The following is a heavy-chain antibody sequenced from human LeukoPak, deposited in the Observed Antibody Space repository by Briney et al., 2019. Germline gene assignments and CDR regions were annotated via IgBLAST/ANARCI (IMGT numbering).Heavy chain of an antibody. Sequence: GGSLRLSCAASGFTFSSYAMNWVRQAPGKGLEWVSFISGSGDTTYYADSVKGRFTISRDSSKNTLYLQMNSLRAEDTAVYYCARHEGSSWAVVASDYWGQGTLVTVSS. CDR1: GFTFSSYA. V-gene: IGHV3-23*01. CDR3: ARHEGSSWAVVASDY. J-gene: IGHJ4*02. D-gene: IGHD6-13*01. CDR2: ISGSGDTT.